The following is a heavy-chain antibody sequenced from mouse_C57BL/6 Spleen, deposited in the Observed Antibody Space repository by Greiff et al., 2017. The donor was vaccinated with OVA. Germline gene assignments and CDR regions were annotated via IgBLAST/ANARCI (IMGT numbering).Heavy chain of an antibody. Sequence: EVQVVESEGGLVQPGSSMKLSCTASGFTFSDYYMAWVRQVPEKGLEWVANINYDGSSTYYLDSLQSRFIISRDNAKKILYLQMSSLKSEDTATYYCARDSNGWYFDVWGTGTTVTVSS. CDR3: ARDSNGWYFDV. CDR1: GFTFSDYY. J-gene: IGHJ1*03. CDR2: INYDGSST. D-gene: IGHD2-5*01. V-gene: IGHV5-16*01.